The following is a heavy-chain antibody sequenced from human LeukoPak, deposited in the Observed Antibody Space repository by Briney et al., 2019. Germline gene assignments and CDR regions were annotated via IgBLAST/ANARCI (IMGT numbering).Heavy chain of an antibody. D-gene: IGHD2-2*01. CDR2: IYGGGTT. CDR3: ARAGGSIKPFDH. V-gene: IGHV3-53*01. CDR1: GLTVSSNY. Sequence: GGSLRLSCAASGLTVSSNYMNWVRQAAGKGLEWVSVIYGGGTTYYADSVRGRFTISRDNSKNTLYLQMNSLRAEDTAVYDCARAGGSIKPFDHWGQGTLVTVSS. J-gene: IGHJ4*02.